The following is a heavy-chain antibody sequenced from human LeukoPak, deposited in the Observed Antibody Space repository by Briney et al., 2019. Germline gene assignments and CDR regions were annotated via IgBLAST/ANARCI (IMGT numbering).Heavy chain of an antibody. D-gene: IGHD3-10*02. V-gene: IGHV3-30*03. CDR2: ISYDGSNK. CDR1: GFTFSSYW. J-gene: IGHJ4*02. CDR3: ARGLFGELSPPRLDY. Sequence: GGSLRLSCAASGFTFSSYWMSWVRQAPGKGLEWVAVISYDGSNKYYAESVKGRFTISRDNSKNTLYLQMNSLRAEDTAVYYCARGLFGELSPPRLDYWGQGTLVTVSS.